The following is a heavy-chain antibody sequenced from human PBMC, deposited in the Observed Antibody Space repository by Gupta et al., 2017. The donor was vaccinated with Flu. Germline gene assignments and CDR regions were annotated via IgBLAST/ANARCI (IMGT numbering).Heavy chain of an antibody. CDR3: AKDQSAAGIPYYYYYGMDV. V-gene: IGHV3-30*18. D-gene: IGHD6-13*01. J-gene: IGHJ6*02. CDR2: ISYDGSNK. Sequence: QVQLVESGGGVVQPGRSLRLSCAASGFTFSSYGMHWVRQAPGKGLEWVAVISYDGSNKYYADSVKGRFTISRDNSKNTLYLQMNSLRAEDTAVYYCAKDQSAAGIPYYYYYGMDVWGQGTTVTVSS. CDR1: GFTFSSYG.